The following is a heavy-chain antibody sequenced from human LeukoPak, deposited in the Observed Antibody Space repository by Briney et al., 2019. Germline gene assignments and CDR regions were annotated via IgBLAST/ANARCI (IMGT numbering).Heavy chain of an antibody. D-gene: IGHD4-23*01. CDR1: GGSISSSNW. CDR2: IYHSGST. J-gene: IGHJ4*02. Sequence: PSETLSLTCAVSGGSISSSNWWSWVRQPPGKGLEWIGEIYHSGSTNYNPSLKSRVTISVDTSKNQFSLKLSSVTAADTAVYYCARENNDYGGKKAFDYWGQGTLVTASS. CDR3: ARENNDYGGKKAFDY. V-gene: IGHV4-4*02.